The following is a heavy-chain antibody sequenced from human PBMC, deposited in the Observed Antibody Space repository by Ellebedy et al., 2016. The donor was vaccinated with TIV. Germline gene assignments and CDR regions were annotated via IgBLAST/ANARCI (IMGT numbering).Heavy chain of an antibody. CDR2: IRFDGDKA. CDR3: ASDRGNYGGAPYNGMDI. D-gene: IGHD3-10*01. J-gene: IGHJ6*02. V-gene: IGHV3-30*02. CDR1: GFTVSSWF. Sequence: GGSLRLSCAASGFTVSSWFMNWVRQAPGKGLEWVAFIRFDGDKADYADPAEGRFTISRDNSKNTLYLQMDSLRVEETAVYYCASDRGNYGGAPYNGMDIWGQGTTVTVSS.